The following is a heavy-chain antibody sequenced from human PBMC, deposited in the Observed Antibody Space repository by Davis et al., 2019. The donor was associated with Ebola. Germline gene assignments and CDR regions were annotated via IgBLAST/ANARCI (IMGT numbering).Heavy chain of an antibody. Sequence: ASLKISCAASGFTFSSYWMSWVRQAPGKGLEWVANIKQDGSEKYYLDSVKGRFTISRDNAKNSLYLQMNSLRAEDTDVYYCARRGCGLPLDYWGQGTLVTVSS. CDR3: ARRGCGLPLDY. V-gene: IGHV3-7*03. J-gene: IGHJ4*02. CDR2: IKQDGSEK. D-gene: IGHD3/OR15-3a*01. CDR1: GFTFSSYW.